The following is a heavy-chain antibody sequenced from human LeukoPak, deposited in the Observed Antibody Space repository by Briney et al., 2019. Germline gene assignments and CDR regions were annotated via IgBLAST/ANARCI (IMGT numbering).Heavy chain of an antibody. CDR2: IYPSDSDT. J-gene: IGHJ4*02. Sequence: GESLKISCKGSGYSFTSYWIGWVRQMPGKDLEWVGIIYPSDSDTTYSPSFQGQVTISADKSISTAYLQWSSLKASDTAMYFCARRSSGWSFNYWGQGALVTVSS. D-gene: IGHD6-19*01. CDR1: GYSFTSYW. CDR3: ARRSSGWSFNY. V-gene: IGHV5-51*01.